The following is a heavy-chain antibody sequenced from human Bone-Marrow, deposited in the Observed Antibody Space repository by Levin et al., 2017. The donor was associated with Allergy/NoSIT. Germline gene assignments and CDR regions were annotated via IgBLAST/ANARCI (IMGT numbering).Heavy chain of an antibody. CDR1: GFSFTDYF. V-gene: IGHV3-72*01. CDR2: ITKKPDTYTT. D-gene: IGHD1-14*01. Sequence: PGGSLRLSCAASGFSFTDYFINWVRQAPGKGLEWVGLITKKPDTYTTEYAASVKGRFTISRDDSKNSLFLQMNNLKTEDTAVYYCARDNWYRMDYWGPGTLVTVSS. CDR3: ARDNWYRMDY. J-gene: IGHJ4*02.